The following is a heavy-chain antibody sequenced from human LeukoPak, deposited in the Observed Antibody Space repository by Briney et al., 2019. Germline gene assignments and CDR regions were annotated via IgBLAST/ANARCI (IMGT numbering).Heavy chain of an antibody. CDR2: IRSKTNNYAT. CDR3: ASAWSDYYGMDV. V-gene: IGHV3-73*01. CDR1: GFIFSGSA. D-gene: IGHD1-1*01. Sequence: GGSLRLSCAASGFIFSGSAVYWVRQASGKGLEWVGRIRSKTNNYATVYAASVKGRFTFSRDDLKNTAYLQMNSLETDDTAVYYCASAWSDYYGMDVWGQGTTVTVSS. J-gene: IGHJ6*02.